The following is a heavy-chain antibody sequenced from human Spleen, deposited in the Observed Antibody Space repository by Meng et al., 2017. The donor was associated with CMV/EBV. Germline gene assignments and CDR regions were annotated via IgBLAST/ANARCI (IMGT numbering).Heavy chain of an antibody. J-gene: IGHJ6*02. Sequence: GESLKISCAASGFSFSTHAMHWVRQTPGKGLEWVAVISKDGSNKYYADSVKGRFTISRDNSQNTLYLQINSLRVEDTGVYYCARDGGTGGDVSVTSYYGMDVWGQGTTVTVSS. CDR1: GFSFSTHA. CDR3: ARDGGTGGDVSVTSYYGMDV. D-gene: IGHD1-1*01. CDR2: ISKDGSNK. V-gene: IGHV3-30*04.